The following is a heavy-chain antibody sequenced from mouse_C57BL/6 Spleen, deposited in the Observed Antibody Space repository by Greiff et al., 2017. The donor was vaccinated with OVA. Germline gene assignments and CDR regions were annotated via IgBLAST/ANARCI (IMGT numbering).Heavy chain of an antibody. Sequence: VQLKESGAELVKPGASVKLSCTASGFNIKDYYMHWVKQRTEQGLEWIGRIDPEDGETKYAPKFQGKATITADTSSNTAYLQLSSLTSEDTAVYYCAKDGNFEYYFDYWGQGTTLTVSS. CDR2: IDPEDGET. CDR1: GFNIKDYY. V-gene: IGHV14-2*01. CDR3: AKDGNFEYYFDY. J-gene: IGHJ2*01. D-gene: IGHD2-1*01.